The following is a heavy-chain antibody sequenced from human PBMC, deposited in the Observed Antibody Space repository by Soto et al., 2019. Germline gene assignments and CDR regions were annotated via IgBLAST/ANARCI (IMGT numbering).Heavy chain of an antibody. J-gene: IGHJ4*02. Sequence: GSLRLSCAASGFTFSSYAMSWVRQAPGKGLEWVSAISGSGGSTYYADSVKGRFTISRDNSKNTLYLQMNSLRAEDTAVYYCAKVGAARPYPTPNDYWGQGTLVTVSS. V-gene: IGHV3-23*01. CDR1: GFTFSSYA. D-gene: IGHD6-6*01. CDR3: AKVGAARPYPTPNDY. CDR2: ISGSGGST.